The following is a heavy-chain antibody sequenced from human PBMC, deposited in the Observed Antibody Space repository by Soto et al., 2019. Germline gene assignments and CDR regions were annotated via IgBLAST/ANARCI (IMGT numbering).Heavy chain of an antibody. CDR2: IIPILGTA. CDR1: GYSLTSYY. D-gene: IGHD3-9*01. Sequence: LVKGSWKAAGYSLTSYYVHWLRHAPGQGLEWMGIIIPILGTANYAQKFQGRVTITADKSTSTAYMELSSLRSEDTAVYYCARPNVLRYFDWPYGMDVWGQGTTVTVSS. CDR3: ARPNVLRYFDWPYGMDV. V-gene: IGHV1-69*08. J-gene: IGHJ6*02.